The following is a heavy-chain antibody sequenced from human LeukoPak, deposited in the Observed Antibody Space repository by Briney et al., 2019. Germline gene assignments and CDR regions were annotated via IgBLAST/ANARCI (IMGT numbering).Heavy chain of an antibody. J-gene: IGHJ4*02. Sequence: ASVKVSCKASGYTFTSYVISWVRQAPGQGLEWMGGINPNSGGTNYAQKFQGRVTMTRDTSISTAYMELSRLRTNGTAVYSCARDYEMDFGYWGPGTLVSVSS. CDR1: GYTFTSYV. CDR2: INPNSGGT. CDR3: ARDYEMDFGY. V-gene: IGHV1-2*02. D-gene: IGHD5-24*01.